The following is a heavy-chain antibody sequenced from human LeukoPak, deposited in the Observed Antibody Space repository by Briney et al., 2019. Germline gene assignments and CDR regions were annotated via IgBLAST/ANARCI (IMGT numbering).Heavy chain of an antibody. Sequence: ASVKVSCKASGYTFTGYYMHWVRQAPGQGLEWMGWINPNSGGTNYAQKFQGRVTMTRDTSISTAYMELSRLRSDDTAVHYCASPLSGSGWYGGFDPWGQGTLVTVSS. CDR1: GYTFTGYY. J-gene: IGHJ5*02. V-gene: IGHV1-2*02. CDR3: ASPLSGSGWYGGFDP. D-gene: IGHD6-19*01. CDR2: INPNSGGT.